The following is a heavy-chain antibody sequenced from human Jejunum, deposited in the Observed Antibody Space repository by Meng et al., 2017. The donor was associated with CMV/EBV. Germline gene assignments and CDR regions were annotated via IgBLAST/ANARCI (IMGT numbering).Heavy chain of an antibody. V-gene: IGHV3-23*03. CDR3: AKEEDSGWYRAFDY. J-gene: IGHJ4*02. CDR2: IYSDGRST. CDR1: GFTFSNYA. Sequence: GFTFSNYAMSWVRQAPGKGLEWVSVIYSDGRSTNYADSVKGRFTISRANFKNTLFLQMNSLRAEDTAIYYCAKEEDSGWYRAFDYWGQGTPVTVSS. D-gene: IGHD6-19*01.